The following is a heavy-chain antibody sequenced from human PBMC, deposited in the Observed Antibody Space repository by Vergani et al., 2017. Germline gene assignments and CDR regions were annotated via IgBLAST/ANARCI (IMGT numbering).Heavy chain of an antibody. V-gene: IGHV3-23*01. D-gene: IGHD3-3*01. CDR2: ISGSGGST. CDR3: AKEFYGVTIFGVVIPGYMDV. CDR1: GFTFSSYA. Sequence: EVQLLESGGGLVQPGESLRLSCAASGFTFSSYAMSWVRQAPGKGLEWVSAISGSGGSTYYADSVKGRFTISRDNSKNTLYLQMNSLRAEDTAVYYCAKEFYGVTIFGVVIPGYMDVWGKGTTVTVSS. J-gene: IGHJ6*03.